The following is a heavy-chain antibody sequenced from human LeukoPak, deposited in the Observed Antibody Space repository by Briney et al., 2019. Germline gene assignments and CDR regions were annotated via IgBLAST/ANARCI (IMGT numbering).Heavy chain of an antibody. CDR3: GRDLWTCTSTSCHAD. J-gene: IGHJ4*02. CDR1: GFTFSNYW. CDR2: IIQDGSAK. Sequence: HPGGSLRLSCATSGFTFSNYWMNWVRQAPGKGLEWVANIIQDGSAKYYVDSVKGRFTISRDNAKNSLFLQMNSLRAEDTAVYYCGRDLWTCTSTSCHADWGQGTLVTVSS. V-gene: IGHV3-7*01. D-gene: IGHD2-2*01.